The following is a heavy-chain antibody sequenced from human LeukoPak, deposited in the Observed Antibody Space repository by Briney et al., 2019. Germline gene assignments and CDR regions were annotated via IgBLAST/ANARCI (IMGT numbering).Heavy chain of an antibody. V-gene: IGHV3-7*01. Sequence: PGGSLRLSCAASGFTFSVYWMSWVRQAPGKGLEWVANIKQDGSEGYYVDSVKGRFTISRDNAKNSLYLQTNSLRAEDTAVYYCARTISGNYYVLQPYFDYWGQGTLVTVSS. CDR2: IKQDGSEG. CDR3: ARTISGNYYVLQPYFDY. J-gene: IGHJ4*02. D-gene: IGHD1-26*01. CDR1: GFTFSVYW.